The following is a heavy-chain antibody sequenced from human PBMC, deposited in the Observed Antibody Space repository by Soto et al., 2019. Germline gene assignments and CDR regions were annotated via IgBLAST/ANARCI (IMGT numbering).Heavy chain of an antibody. CDR3: ASPSSWGYYYYDSSGFAFDI. CDR2: ISYDGSNK. V-gene: IGHV3-30-3*01. Sequence: PGGSLRLSCAASGFTFSSYAMHWVRQAPGKGLEWVAVISYDGSNKYYADSVKGRFTISRDNSKNTLYLQMNSLRAEDTAVYYCASPSSWGYYYYDSSGFAFDIWGQGTMVTVSS. CDR1: GFTFSSYA. D-gene: IGHD3-22*01. J-gene: IGHJ3*02.